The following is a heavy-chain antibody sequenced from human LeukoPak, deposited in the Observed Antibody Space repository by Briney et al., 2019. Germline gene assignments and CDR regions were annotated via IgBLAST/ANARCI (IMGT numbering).Heavy chain of an antibody. CDR3: ARDRITYYYDSSGPHWYFDL. CDR2: IYTSGST. D-gene: IGHD3-22*01. CDR1: GGSFSGYY. Sequence: SETLSLTCAVYGGSFSGYYWSWIRQPAGKGLEWIGRIYTSGSTNYNPSLKSRVTMSVDTSKNQFSLKLSSVTAADTAVYYCARDRITYYYDSSGPHWYFDLWGRGTLVTVSS. V-gene: IGHV4-4*07. J-gene: IGHJ2*01.